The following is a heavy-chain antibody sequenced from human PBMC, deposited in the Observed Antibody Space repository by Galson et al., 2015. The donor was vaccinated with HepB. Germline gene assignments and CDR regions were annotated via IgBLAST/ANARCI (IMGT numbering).Heavy chain of an antibody. CDR1: EFTFSSYE. CDR3: ARDGGGIAAAGAWDWYFDL. J-gene: IGHJ2*01. Sequence: SLRLSCAASEFTFSSYEMNWVRQAPGKGLEWVSYISSSAGSIMYYADSVKGRFTISRDNAKNSLYLQMNSLRAEDTAVYYCARDGGGIAAAGAWDWYFDLWGRGTLVTVSS. V-gene: IGHV3-48*03. D-gene: IGHD6-13*01. CDR2: ISSSAGSIM.